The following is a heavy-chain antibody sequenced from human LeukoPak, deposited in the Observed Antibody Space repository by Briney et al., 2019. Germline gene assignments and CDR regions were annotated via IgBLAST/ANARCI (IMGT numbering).Heavy chain of an antibody. J-gene: IGHJ5*02. CDR2: INPNSGGT. Sequence: ASVKVSCKASGYTFTGYYMHWVRQAPGQGLEWVGWINPNSGGTNYAQKFQGRVTMTRDTSISTAYMELSRLRSDDTAVYYCARDYTSDFWSGYNKRGGRNWFDPWGQGTLVTVSS. D-gene: IGHD3-3*01. CDR1: GYTFTGYY. CDR3: ARDYTSDFWSGYNKRGGRNWFDP. V-gene: IGHV1-2*02.